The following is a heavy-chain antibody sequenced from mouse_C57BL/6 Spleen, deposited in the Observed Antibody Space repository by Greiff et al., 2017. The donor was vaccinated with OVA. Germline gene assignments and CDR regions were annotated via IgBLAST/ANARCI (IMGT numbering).Heavy chain of an antibody. V-gene: IGHV1-77*01. CDR3: ARWDGNYVDYAMDY. CDR2: IGPGSGST. D-gene: IGHD2-1*01. CDR1: GYTFTDYY. Sequence: QVQLQQSGAELVKPGASVKISCKASGYTFTDYYINWVKQRPGQGLEWIGKIGPGSGSTYYNEKFKGKATLTADKSSSTAYTQLSSLTSEDSAVYFCARWDGNYVDYAMDYWGQGTSVTVSS. J-gene: IGHJ4*01.